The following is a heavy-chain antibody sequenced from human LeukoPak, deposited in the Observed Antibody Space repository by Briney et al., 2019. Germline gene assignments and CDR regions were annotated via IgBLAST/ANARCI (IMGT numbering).Heavy chain of an antibody. Sequence: ASVKVSCKASGYTFTSYYMHWVRQAPGQGLEWMGIINPSGGSTSYAQKFQGRVTMTRDTSTSTVYMELSGLRSEDTAVYYCARVSGIVGATRGIFDYWGQGTLVTVSS. CDR2: INPSGGST. CDR3: ARVSGIVGATRGIFDY. CDR1: GYTFTSYY. V-gene: IGHV1-46*01. J-gene: IGHJ4*02. D-gene: IGHD1-26*01.